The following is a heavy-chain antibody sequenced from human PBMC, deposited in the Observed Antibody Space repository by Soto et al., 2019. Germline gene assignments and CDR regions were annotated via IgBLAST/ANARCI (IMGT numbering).Heavy chain of an antibody. J-gene: IGHJ4*02. CDR1: GITLSNYA. CDR3: AKVPASSSTASRPFDQ. CDR2: ISGSGGST. V-gene: IGHV3-23*01. Sequence: LRLSCAASGITLSNYAMSWVRQAPGKGLEWVSDISGSGGSTYYAGSVKGRFTIARDNSKNTLFLEMNSLRAEDTAVYYCAKVPASSSTASRPFDQWGQGTLVTVSS. D-gene: IGHD5-18*01.